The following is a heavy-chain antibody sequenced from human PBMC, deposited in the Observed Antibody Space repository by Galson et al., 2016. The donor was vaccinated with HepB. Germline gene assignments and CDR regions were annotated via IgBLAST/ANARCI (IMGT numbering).Heavy chain of an antibody. D-gene: IGHD1-26*01. CDR3: AHRQVGATGWYSDL. CDR2: IYWDDDK. Sequence: PALVKPPQTLTLTCTFSGFSLTTSGVGVGWIRQPPGKALEWLALIYWDDDKRYSPSLKSRLTITTDTSKNQVVLTMTNMDPVDTATYYCAHRQVGATGWYSDLWGRGTLVTVSS. V-gene: IGHV2-5*02. CDR1: GFSLTTSGVG. J-gene: IGHJ2*01.